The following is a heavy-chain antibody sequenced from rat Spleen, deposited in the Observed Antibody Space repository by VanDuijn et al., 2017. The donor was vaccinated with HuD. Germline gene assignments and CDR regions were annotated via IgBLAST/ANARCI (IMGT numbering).Heavy chain of an antibody. J-gene: IGHJ1*01. CDR3: ARPFGYNGYWYFDF. V-gene: IGHV5-29*01. CDR1: GFTFSDFY. Sequence: EVQLVESDGGLVQPGRSLKLSCAASGFTFSDFYMAWVRQAPTKGLEWVATISYDGNKTYYRDSVKGRFTISRDDARSTLNLHMDSLRSEDTAIYYCARPFGYNGYWYFDFWGPGTMVTVSS. CDR2: ISYDGNKT. D-gene: IGHD1-9*01.